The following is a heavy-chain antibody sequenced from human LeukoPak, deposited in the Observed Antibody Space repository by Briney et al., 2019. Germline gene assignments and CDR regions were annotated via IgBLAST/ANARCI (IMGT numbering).Heavy chain of an antibody. V-gene: IGHV4-59*01. CDR3: ARAYSGSYSY. J-gene: IGHJ4*02. CDR1: GGSISSYY. CDR2: IYYSGST. D-gene: IGHD1-26*01. Sequence: SETLSLTCTVSGGSISSYYWSWIRQPPGKGLEWIGYIYYSGSTNYNPSLKSRVTISVDTSKNRFSLKLSSVTAADTAVYYCARAYSGSYSYWGQGTLVTVSS.